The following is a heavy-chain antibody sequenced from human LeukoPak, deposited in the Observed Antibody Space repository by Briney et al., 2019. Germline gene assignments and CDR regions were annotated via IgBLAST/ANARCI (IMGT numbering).Heavy chain of an antibody. J-gene: IGHJ4*02. D-gene: IGHD3-22*01. CDR1: GGTFSSYA. V-gene: IGHV1-69*13. Sequence: GASVKVSCKASGGTFSSYAISWVRQAPGQGLEWMGGIIPIFGTATYAQKFQGRVTITADESTSTAYMELSSLRSEDTAVYYCARGSVESYDSSGYYGYWGQGTLVTVSS. CDR2: IIPIFGTA. CDR3: ARGSVESYDSSGYYGY.